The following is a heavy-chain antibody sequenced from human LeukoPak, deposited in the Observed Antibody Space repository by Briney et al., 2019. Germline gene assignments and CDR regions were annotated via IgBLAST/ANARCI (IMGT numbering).Heavy chain of an antibody. CDR1: GYTFTSYD. Sequence: ASVKVSCKASGYTFTSYDINWVRQATGQGLEWMGWMNPNSGNTGYAQKFQGRVTITRNTSISTAYMELSSLRSEDTAVYYCARVPNTYYDILTGYHYFDYWGQGTLVTVSS. CDR2: MNPNSGNT. D-gene: IGHD3-9*01. CDR3: ARVPNTYYDILTGYHYFDY. J-gene: IGHJ4*02. V-gene: IGHV1-8*03.